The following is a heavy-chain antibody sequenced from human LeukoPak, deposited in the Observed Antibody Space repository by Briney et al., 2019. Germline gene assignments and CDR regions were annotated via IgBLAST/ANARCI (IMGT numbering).Heavy chain of an antibody. D-gene: IGHD1-26*01. CDR3: ARGRGGYRDAFDI. CDR1: GGPKCGVL. V-gene: IGHV4-59*01. J-gene: IGHJ3*02. CDR2: IYYSGST. Sequence: SETVPHTCTVSGGPKCGVLGRWIGQPPGKGLEWIGYIYYSGSTNYNPSLKRRVTISVDTSRSQFSLKLNSVTAADTAVYYCARGRGGYRDAFDIWGQGTMVTVSS.